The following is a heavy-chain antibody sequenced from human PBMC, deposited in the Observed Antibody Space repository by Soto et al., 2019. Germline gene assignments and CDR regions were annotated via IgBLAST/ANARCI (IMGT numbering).Heavy chain of an antibody. D-gene: IGHD3-3*01. CDR3: ARGGFTIFGVVTTFDY. Sequence: TSETLSLTCAVYGGSFSGYYWSWIRQPPGKGLEWIGEINHSGSTNYNPSLKSRVTISVDTSKNQFSLKLSSVTAADTAVYYCARGGFTIFGVVTTFDYWGQGTLVTVSS. CDR1: GGSFSGYY. V-gene: IGHV4-34*01. CDR2: INHSGST. J-gene: IGHJ4*02.